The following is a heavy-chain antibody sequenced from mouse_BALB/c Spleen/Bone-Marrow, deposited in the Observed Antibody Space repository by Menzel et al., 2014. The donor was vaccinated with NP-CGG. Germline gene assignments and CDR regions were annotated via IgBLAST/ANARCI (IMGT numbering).Heavy chain of an antibody. CDR2: ISTYYGDA. Sequence: QAQLQQSGAELVRPGVSVKISCKGSGYTFTDYAMHWVKQSHAKSLEWIGVISTYYGDASYNQKFKGKATMTVDKSSSTAYMELARLTSEDSAIYYCARRGGFYAMDYWGQGTSVTVSS. CDR1: GYTFTDYA. V-gene: IGHV1S137*01. CDR3: ARRGGFYAMDY. J-gene: IGHJ4*01.